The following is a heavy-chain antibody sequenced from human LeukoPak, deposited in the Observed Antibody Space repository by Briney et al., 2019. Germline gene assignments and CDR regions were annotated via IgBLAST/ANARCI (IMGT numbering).Heavy chain of an antibody. J-gene: IGHJ6*04. Sequence: PGGSLRLSCAASGFTFSSYEMNWVRQAPGKGLEWVSYISSSGSTIYYADSVKGRFTISRDNAKNSLYLQMNSLRAEDTAVYYCARDWFGELSPEYYGMDVWGKGTTVTVSS. V-gene: IGHV3-48*03. D-gene: IGHD3-10*01. CDR1: GFTFSSYE. CDR3: ARDWFGELSPEYYGMDV. CDR2: ISSSGSTI.